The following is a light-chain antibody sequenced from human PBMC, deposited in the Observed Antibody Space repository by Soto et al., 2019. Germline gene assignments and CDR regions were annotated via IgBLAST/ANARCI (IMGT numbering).Light chain of an antibody. Sequence: EIVLTQSRPTLSLSPGERATLSCRASQSVSSYLAWYQQKPGQTPRLLIYDASNRATGIPARFSGSGSGTDFTLTISSLEPEDFAVYYCQQRSSWSRTFGQGTKLEIK. CDR1: QSVSSY. CDR3: QQRSSWSRT. V-gene: IGKV3-11*01. J-gene: IGKJ2*01. CDR2: DAS.